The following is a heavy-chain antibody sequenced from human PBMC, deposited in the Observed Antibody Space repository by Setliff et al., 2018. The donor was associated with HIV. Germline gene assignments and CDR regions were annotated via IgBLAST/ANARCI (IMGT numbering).Heavy chain of an antibody. D-gene: IGHD3-9*01. Sequence: PSETLSLTCAVSGVSISSSSYFWGWIRRPPGTGLDWIGSIYFSGSTYHNPSLESRVTISMDTSKNQFSLKLTSVTAADTAVYYCARHPRHYNILTGYRYYYMDVWGKGTTVTVSS. CDR2: IYFSGST. J-gene: IGHJ6*03. V-gene: IGHV4-39*01. CDR3: ARHPRHYNILTGYRYYYMDV. CDR1: GVSISSSSYF.